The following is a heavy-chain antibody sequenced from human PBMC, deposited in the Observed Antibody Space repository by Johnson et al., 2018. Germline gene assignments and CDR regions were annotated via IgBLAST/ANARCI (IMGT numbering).Heavy chain of an antibody. V-gene: IGHV3-74*03. D-gene: IGHD4-23*01. CDR1: GFTFNTYF. CDR3: ARGLGVTSVAPDG. Sequence: EVQLLETGGGLVQPGGSLRLSCAASGFTFNTYFFHWVRQAPGEGLVWVSRLNSDGSSTTYADSVKGRFTISRDNAKNTLFLQMNNLRAEDTAVYYCARGLGVTSVAPDGWGQGTMVIVSS. CDR2: LNSDGSST. J-gene: IGHJ3*01.